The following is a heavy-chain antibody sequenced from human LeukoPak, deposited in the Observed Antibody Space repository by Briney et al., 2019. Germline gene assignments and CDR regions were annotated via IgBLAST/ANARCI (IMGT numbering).Heavy chain of an antibody. D-gene: IGHD5-24*01. J-gene: IGHJ4*02. CDR1: GYTFTSYY. Sequence: GASVKVSCKASGYTFTSYYMHWVRQAPGQGLEWMGIINPSGGSTSYAQKFQGRVTMTRDTSTSTVYMELSSLRSEDTAVYNCARAEMATMGEMGFYYWGQGTLVTVSS. V-gene: IGHV1-46*01. CDR2: INPSGGST. CDR3: ARAEMATMGEMGFYY.